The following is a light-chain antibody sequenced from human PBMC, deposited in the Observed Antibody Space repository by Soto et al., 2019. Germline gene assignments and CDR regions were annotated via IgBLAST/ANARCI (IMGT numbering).Light chain of an antibody. CDR1: SSDIGVYNY. V-gene: IGLV2-14*01. Sequence: QSALTQPASVSGSPGQSITISCTGTSSDIGVYNYVSWYQQHPGKAPKLVICEVSNRPSGVSSRFSGSKSGDTASLTISGLRAEDEADYYCTSYTSSSNWVFGGGTKLTVL. CDR2: EVS. CDR3: TSYTSSSNWV. J-gene: IGLJ3*02.